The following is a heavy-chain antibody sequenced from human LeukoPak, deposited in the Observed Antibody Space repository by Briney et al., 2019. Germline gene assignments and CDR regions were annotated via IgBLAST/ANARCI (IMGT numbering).Heavy chain of an antibody. D-gene: IGHD1-26*01. V-gene: IGHV4-59*01. J-gene: IGHJ4*02. CDR3: ARSHGSYLYY. CDR1: GGSISSYY. Sequence: SETLSLTCTVSGGSISSYYWSWIRQPPGKGLEWIGYIYYSGSTNYNPSLKSRVTISVDTSKNQFSLKLSSVTAADTAVYYCARSHGSYLYYWGQGTLVTVSS. CDR2: IYYSGST.